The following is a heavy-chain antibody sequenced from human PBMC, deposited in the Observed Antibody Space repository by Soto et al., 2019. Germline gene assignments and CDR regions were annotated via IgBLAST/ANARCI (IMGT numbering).Heavy chain of an antibody. CDR1: GFTFGAFA. J-gene: IGHJ3*02. D-gene: IGHD2-2*01. CDR2: ITGSAVST. V-gene: IGHV3-23*01. Sequence: GGSLRLSCVASGFTFGAFAMTWVRQAPGKGLEWVSTITGSAVSTYYAASVKGRFTTSRDNSKNTLYLQMDSLRAEDTAVYYCAKDQILVVPAAIIGVFDIWGQGTMVTVSS. CDR3: AKDQILVVPAAIIGVFDI.